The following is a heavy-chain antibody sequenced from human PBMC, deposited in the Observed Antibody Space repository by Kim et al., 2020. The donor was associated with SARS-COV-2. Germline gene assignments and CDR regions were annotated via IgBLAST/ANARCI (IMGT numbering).Heavy chain of an antibody. CDR1: GYPISSGYY. D-gene: IGHD1-26*01. CDR2: IYQSGNA. J-gene: IGHJ6*02. V-gene: IGHV4-38-2*02. CDR3: ARDRFLGATNYYGMDS. Sequence: SETLSLTCTVSGYPISSGYYWGWIRQPPGKGLEWIGNIYQSGNAYYNPSLKSQVTISVDTSKNQFSLKLSSVTAADAAVYYCARDRFLGATNYYGMDSWGQGTTVTVSS.